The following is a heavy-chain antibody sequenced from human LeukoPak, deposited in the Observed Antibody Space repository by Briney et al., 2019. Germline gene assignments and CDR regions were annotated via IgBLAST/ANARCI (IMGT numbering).Heavy chain of an antibody. CDR3: ANTYALGNYYKGGFDP. J-gene: IGHJ5*02. D-gene: IGHD3-10*01. CDR1: GYTFTSFG. V-gene: IGHV1-18*01. CDR2: ISTYSGET. Sequence: ASVKVSCKTSGYTFTSFGLSWVRQAPGQGLEWMGWISTYSGETNYAQKPQGRVTMTTDTSTSTAYMELRSLRSDDTAVYYCANTYALGNYYKGGFDPWGQGTLVTVSS.